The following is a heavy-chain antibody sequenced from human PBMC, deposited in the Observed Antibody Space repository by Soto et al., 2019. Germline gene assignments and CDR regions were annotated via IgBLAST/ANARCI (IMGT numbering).Heavy chain of an antibody. D-gene: IGHD3-9*01. CDR1: GGSISTYY. V-gene: IGHV4-59*01. J-gene: IGHJ4*02. Sequence: PSETLSLTCTVSGGSISTYYWSWIRQPPGKGLEWIGYIYYSGSTNYNPSLKSRVTVSVDTSKNQFSLKLGSVTAADTAVYYCARGNYDFLTGYYIEYFDYWGQGTLVTVSS. CDR2: IYYSGST. CDR3: ARGNYDFLTGYYIEYFDY.